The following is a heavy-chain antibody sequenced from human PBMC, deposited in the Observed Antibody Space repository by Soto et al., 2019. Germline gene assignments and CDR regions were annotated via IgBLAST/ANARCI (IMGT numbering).Heavy chain of an antibody. D-gene: IGHD6-13*01. Sequence: ASVKFSCKASGYTFTSYYMHWVRQAPGQGLEWMGIINPSGGSTSYAQKFQGRVTMTRDTSTSTVYMELSSLRSEDTAVYYCARAGGGSSWYLHWFDPWGQGTLVTVSS. CDR2: INPSGGST. V-gene: IGHV1-46*01. CDR3: ARAGGGSSWYLHWFDP. J-gene: IGHJ5*02. CDR1: GYTFTSYY.